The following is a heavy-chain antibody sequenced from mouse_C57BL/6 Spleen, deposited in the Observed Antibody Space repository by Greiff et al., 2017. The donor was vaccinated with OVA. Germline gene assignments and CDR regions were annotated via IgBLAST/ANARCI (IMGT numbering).Heavy chain of an antibody. CDR2: FNPCSGYT. V-gene: IGHV1-4*01. Sequence: QVPLQQSGAELARPGASVKMSCKVSGYTFTSYTMHWVKQRPGPGPEWIGYFNPCSGYTKYNQKVKDKATLTADKTSSTAYMQLSSLTSEDSAVYYCAREIYYGNYVFDYWGQGTTLTVSS. J-gene: IGHJ2*01. CDR1: GYTFTSYT. D-gene: IGHD2-1*01. CDR3: AREIYYGNYVFDY.